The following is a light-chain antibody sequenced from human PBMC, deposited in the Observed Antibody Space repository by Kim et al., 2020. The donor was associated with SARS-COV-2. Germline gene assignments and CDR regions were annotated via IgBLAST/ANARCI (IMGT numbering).Light chain of an antibody. Sequence: DIQMTQSPSSLSASVGDRVTITCRASQDISTWLAWYQQKPDKPPKSLIYAASSLQSGVPSRFSGSGSGTDFTLTISSLQPEDFAIYYCQQYNHYPLTFGGGTKLEI. CDR2: AAS. CDR3: QQYNHYPLT. J-gene: IGKJ4*01. CDR1: QDISTW. V-gene: IGKV1D-16*01.